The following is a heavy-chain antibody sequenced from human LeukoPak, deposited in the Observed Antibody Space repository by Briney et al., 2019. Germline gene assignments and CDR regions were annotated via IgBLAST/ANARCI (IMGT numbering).Heavy chain of an antibody. V-gene: IGHV3-21*01. J-gene: IGHJ4*02. D-gene: IGHD3-22*01. CDR1: GFTFSSYS. Sequence: GGSLRLSCAASGFTFSSYSMNWVRQAPGKGLEWVSSISSSSSYIYYADSVKGRFTISRDNAKNSLYLQMNSLRAEDTAVYYCARESRAVYYYDSSGYPDYWGQGTLVTVSS. CDR3: ARESRAVYYYDSSGYPDY. CDR2: ISSSSSYI.